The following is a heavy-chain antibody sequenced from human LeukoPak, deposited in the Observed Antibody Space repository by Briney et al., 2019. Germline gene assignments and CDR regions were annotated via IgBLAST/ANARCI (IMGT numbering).Heavy chain of an antibody. D-gene: IGHD2-2*01. CDR1: TYTFTTYG. J-gene: IGHJ4*02. CDR3: ARVLFGYCSSTSCSGGGY. V-gene: IGHV1-18*01. CDR2: ISIYNGNT. Sequence: ASVKVSCTGSTYTFTTYGIIWVRQAPGQGLEWMGWISIYNGNTNYAQKVQGRVTMTTDTSTSTAYMELRSLRSDDTAVYYCARVLFGYCSSTSCSGGGYWGQGTLVTVSS.